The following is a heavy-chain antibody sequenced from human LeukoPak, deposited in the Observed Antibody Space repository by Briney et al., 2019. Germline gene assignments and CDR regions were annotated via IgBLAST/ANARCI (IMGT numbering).Heavy chain of an antibody. V-gene: IGHV3-30*18. Sequence: TGGSLRLSCAASGFTFSSYGMHWVRQAPGKGLEWVAVISYDGSNKYYADSVKGRFTISRDNSKNTLYLQMNSLRAEDTAVYYCAKGAVGAKSVFDYWGQGTLVTVSS. CDR2: ISYDGSNK. J-gene: IGHJ4*02. CDR3: AKGAVGAKSVFDY. CDR1: GFTFSSYG. D-gene: IGHD1-26*01.